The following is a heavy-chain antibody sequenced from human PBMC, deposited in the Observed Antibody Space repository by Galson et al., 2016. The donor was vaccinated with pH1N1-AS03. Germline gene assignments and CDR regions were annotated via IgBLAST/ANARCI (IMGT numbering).Heavy chain of an antibody. J-gene: IGHJ4*02. V-gene: IGHV4-38-2*01. CDR1: GYSISSGYY. CDR2: FSRGGIT. CDR3: GSYRRFPFFDY. Sequence: TLSLTCAVSGYSISSGYYCGWVRQPPGKGLEWIGTFSRGGITSYNPTLKNRTTISVDTSKSHLALKLTSVSAAVTAVYYCGSYRRFPFFDYWGQGILVTVSS. D-gene: IGHD3-16*02.